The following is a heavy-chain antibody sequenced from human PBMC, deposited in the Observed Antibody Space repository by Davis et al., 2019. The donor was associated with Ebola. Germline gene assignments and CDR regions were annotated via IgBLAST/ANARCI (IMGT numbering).Heavy chain of an antibody. V-gene: IGHV3-74*01. CDR2: ISTDGSDT. CDR1: GFAFSSHW. Sequence: PGGSLRLSCAASGFAFSSHWMNWVRQAPGKGLVWVSRISTDGSDTRYADSVKGRFTISRDNAKNTVYLQMNSLRVEDTAVYYCRAAQEAFEIWGQGTMVTVSS. J-gene: IGHJ3*02. CDR3: RAAQEAFEI. D-gene: IGHD2-15*01.